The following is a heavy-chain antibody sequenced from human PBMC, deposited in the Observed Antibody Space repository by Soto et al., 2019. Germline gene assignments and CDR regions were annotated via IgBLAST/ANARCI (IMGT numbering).Heavy chain of an antibody. CDR1: GFTFSSYG. CDR2: ISYDGSNK. Sequence: QVQLVESGGGVVQPGRSLRLSCAASGFTFSSYGMHWVRQAPGKGLEWVAVISYDGSNKYYADSVKGRFTISRGNSKNTLYLQMNSLRAEDTAVYYCALIQVGANYYYYGMDVWGQGTTVTVSS. CDR3: ALIQVGANYYYYGMDV. D-gene: IGHD1-26*01. V-gene: IGHV3-30*03. J-gene: IGHJ6*02.